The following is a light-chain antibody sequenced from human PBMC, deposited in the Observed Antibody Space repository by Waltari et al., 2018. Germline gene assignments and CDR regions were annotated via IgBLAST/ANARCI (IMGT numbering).Light chain of an antibody. CDR1: TRDVGVYNL. V-gene: IGLV2-23*02. J-gene: IGLJ2*01. Sequence: QAALTQPASVSGSPGQSITIPCTGSTRDVGVYNLAPWYLQHPGKAPKLIIYEVYRRPSGVSSRFSGSKSGNTATLTISGLQPEDEADYYCCSYEGSNTFVLFGGGTRLTVL. CDR2: EVY. CDR3: CSYEGSNTFVL.